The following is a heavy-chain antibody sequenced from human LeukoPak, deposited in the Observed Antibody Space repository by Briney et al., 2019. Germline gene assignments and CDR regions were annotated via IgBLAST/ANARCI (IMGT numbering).Heavy chain of an antibody. J-gene: IGHJ4*02. CDR2: INHSGST. CDR1: GGSFSGYY. D-gene: IGHD2-15*01. V-gene: IGHV4-34*01. CDR3: ARVQRGYCSGGSCYSDY. Sequence: KTSETLSLTCAVYGGSFSGYYWSWIRQPPGKGLEWIGEINHSGSTNYNPSLKSRVTISVDTSKNQFSLKLSSVTAADTAVYYCARVQRGYCSGGSCYSDYWGQGTQVTVSS.